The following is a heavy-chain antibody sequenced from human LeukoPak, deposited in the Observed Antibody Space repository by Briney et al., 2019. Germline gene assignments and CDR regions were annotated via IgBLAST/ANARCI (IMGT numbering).Heavy chain of an antibody. Sequence: PSETLSVTCAVYGGSFSGYYWSWIRQPPGKGLEWIGEINHSGSTNYNPSLKSRVTISVDTSKNQFSLKLSSVTAADTAVYYCARAMVRGVRRRWFDPWGQGTLVTVSS. CDR3: ARAMVRGVRRRWFDP. V-gene: IGHV4-34*01. J-gene: IGHJ5*02. CDR2: INHSGST. CDR1: GGSFSGYY. D-gene: IGHD3-10*01.